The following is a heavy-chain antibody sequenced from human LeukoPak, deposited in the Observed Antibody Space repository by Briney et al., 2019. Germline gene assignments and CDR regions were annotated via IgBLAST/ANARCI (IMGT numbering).Heavy chain of an antibody. D-gene: IGHD6-13*01. CDR3: ARDSLAAAGAFDY. CDR2: IYSGGST. CDR1: GFTVSSNY. J-gene: IGHJ4*02. Sequence: GSLKLSCAASGFTVSSNYMSWVRQAPGKGLEWVSVIYSGGSTYYADSVKGRFTISRDNSKNTLYLQMNSLRAEDTAVYYCARDSLAAAGAFDYWGQGTLVTVSS. V-gene: IGHV3-53*01.